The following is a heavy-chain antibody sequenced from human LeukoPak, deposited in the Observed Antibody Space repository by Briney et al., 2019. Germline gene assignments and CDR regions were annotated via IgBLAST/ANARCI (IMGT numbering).Heavy chain of an antibody. CDR2: INHSGST. V-gene: IGHV4-34*01. D-gene: IGHD3-3*01. CDR3: ARVASRYYDFWSGKVTYFDY. Sequence: SETLSLTCAVYGGSFSGYYWSWIRQPPGKGLEWIGEINHSGSTNYNPSLKSRVTISVDTSKNQFSLKLSSVTAADTAVYYCARVASRYYDFWSGKVTYFDYWGQGTLVTVSS. J-gene: IGHJ4*02. CDR1: GGSFSGYY.